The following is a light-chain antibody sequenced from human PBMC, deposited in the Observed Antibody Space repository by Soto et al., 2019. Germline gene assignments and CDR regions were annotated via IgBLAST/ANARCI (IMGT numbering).Light chain of an antibody. V-gene: IGKV1-33*01. J-gene: IGKJ4*01. Sequence: DLQMTQSPSSLSASVGDRVTITCQASQDIKNYLNWYQQKPGKAPNLLIYDASNLKTGVPSRFSGSGSGTHFTFTISSPQPENIATYYCQHYDHLPPLSFGGGTKVEIK. CDR1: QDIKNY. CDR3: QHYDHLPPLS. CDR2: DAS.